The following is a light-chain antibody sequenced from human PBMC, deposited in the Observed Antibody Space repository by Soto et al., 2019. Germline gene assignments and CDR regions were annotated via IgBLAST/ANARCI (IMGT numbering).Light chain of an antibody. CDR1: SSNIGSNT. Sequence: QSVLTQPPSASGTPGQRVTISCSGSSSNIGSNTVTWYQQLPGTAPKLLMYSNSQRPSGVPDRFFGSRSGTSASLAISGLQSEDEADYHCAVWDDSLKGWAFGGGTKLPS. V-gene: IGLV1-44*01. CDR2: SNS. CDR3: AVWDDSLKGWA. J-gene: IGLJ3*02.